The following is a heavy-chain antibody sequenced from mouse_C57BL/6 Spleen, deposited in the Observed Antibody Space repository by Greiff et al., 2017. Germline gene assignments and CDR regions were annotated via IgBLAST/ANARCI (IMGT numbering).Heavy chain of an antibody. CDR3: TTPNFYFDY. V-gene: IGHV14-4*01. Sequence: QSGAELVRPGASVKLSCTASGFNIKDDYMHWVKQRPEQGLEWIGWIDPENGDTEYASKFQGKATITADTSSNTAYLQLSSLTSEDTAVYYCTTPNFYFDYWGQGTTLTVSS. J-gene: IGHJ2*01. CDR2: IDPENGDT. CDR1: GFNIKDDY. D-gene: IGHD4-1*01.